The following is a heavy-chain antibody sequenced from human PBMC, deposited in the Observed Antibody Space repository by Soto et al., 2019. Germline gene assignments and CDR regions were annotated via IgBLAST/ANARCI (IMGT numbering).Heavy chain of an antibody. CDR3: AKDKDEWGAFGI. Sequence: QVQLVESGGGVVQPGRSLRLSCAASGFTFSSYGMHWVRQAPGKGLEWVAVISYDGSKKYYADSVKGRFTISRENSKNTLYLQRNSLRGEDTAVYYGAKDKDEWGAFGIWGQGRIVAVSS. CDR1: GFTFSSYG. V-gene: IGHV3-30*18. D-gene: IGHD1-26*01. J-gene: IGHJ3*02. CDR2: ISYDGSKK.